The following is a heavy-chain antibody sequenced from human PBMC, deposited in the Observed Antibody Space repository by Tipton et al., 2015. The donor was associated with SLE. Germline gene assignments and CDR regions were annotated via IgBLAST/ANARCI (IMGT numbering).Heavy chain of an antibody. CDR1: GFTFSSYA. CDR3: ATLWDYDSSGYYYDAFDI. J-gene: IGHJ3*02. CDR2: ITGSGGNT. D-gene: IGHD3-22*01. V-gene: IGHV3-23*01. Sequence: SLRLSCAASGFTFSSYAMNWVRQAPGKGLEWVSGITGSGGNTHYADSVKGRFTISRDNSKNTLYLQMNSLRAEDTAVYYCATLWDYDSSGYYYDAFDIWGQGTMVTVSS.